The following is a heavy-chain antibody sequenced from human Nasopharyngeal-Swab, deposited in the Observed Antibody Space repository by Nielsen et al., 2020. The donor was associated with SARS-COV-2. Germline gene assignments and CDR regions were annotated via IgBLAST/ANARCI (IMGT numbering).Heavy chain of an antibody. CDR3: VRARRGVDYYMDV. CDR1: GFTFSSYS. V-gene: IGHV3-21*01. J-gene: IGHJ6*03. Sequence: GESLKISCAASGFTFSSYSMNWVRQAPGKGLEWVSSISSSSSYIYYADSVKGRFTISRDNAKNSLYLQMNSLRAEDTAVYYCVRARRGVDYYMDVWGKGTTVTVSS. CDR2: ISSSSSYI. D-gene: IGHD3-10*01.